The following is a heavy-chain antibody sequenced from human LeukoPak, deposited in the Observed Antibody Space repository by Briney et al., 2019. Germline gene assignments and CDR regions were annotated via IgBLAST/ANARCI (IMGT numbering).Heavy chain of an antibody. CDR3: ARDDGGYGFNDAFDI. CDR2: IYYSGST. CDR1: GGSISSYY. J-gene: IGHJ3*02. Sequence: SETLSLTCTVSGGSISSYYWSWIRQPPGKGLEWIGYIYYSGSTNYNPSLKSRVTISVDTSKNQFSLKLSSVTAADTAVYYCARDDGGYGFNDAFDIWGQGTMVTVSS. V-gene: IGHV4-59*01. D-gene: IGHD5-24*01.